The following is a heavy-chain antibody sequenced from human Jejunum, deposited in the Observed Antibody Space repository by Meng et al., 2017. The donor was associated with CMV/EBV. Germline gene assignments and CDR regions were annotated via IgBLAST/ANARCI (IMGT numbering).Heavy chain of an antibody. Sequence: SGFSLSTSGVSVGWIRQPPGKALEWLALIYWDDDKRYSPSLKSRLTITKDSSKDQVVLTMRNMDPVDTATYYCARSCREAYKECYFDYWGQGTLVTVSS. CDR3: ARSCREAYKECYFDY. CDR1: GFSLSTSGVS. CDR2: IYWDDDK. J-gene: IGHJ4*02. D-gene: IGHD5-24*01. V-gene: IGHV2-5*02.